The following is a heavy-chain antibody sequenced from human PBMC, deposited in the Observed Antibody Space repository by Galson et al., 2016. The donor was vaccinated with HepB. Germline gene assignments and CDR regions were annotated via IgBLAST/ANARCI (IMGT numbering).Heavy chain of an antibody. CDR3: ARDGEWEPDYGMDV. Sequence: SLRLSCAGSGFNFNNYNMNWVRQAPGKGLEWISYISLYSSTIYYAGSVKGRSTISRDNAERSLFLQMSSLRAEDTAVYYCARDGEWEPDYGMDVWGQGTTVTVSS. CDR2: ISLYSSTI. D-gene: IGHD1-26*01. V-gene: IGHV3-48*01. CDR1: GFNFNNYN. J-gene: IGHJ6*02.